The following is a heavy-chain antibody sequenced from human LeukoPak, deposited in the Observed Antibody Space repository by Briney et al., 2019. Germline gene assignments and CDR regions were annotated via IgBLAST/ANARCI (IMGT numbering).Heavy chain of an antibody. J-gene: IGHJ6*02. V-gene: IGHV4-59*01. CDR1: GGSISSYY. CDR2: IYYSGST. CDR3: ARVGSKEVATIDYYYYGMDV. Sequence: SSETLSLTCTVSGGSISSYYWSWIRQPPGKGLEWIGYIYYSGSTNYNPSLKSRVTISVDTSKNRFSLKLSSVTAADTAVYYCARVGSKEVATIDYYYYGMDVWGQGTTVTVSS. D-gene: IGHD5-12*01.